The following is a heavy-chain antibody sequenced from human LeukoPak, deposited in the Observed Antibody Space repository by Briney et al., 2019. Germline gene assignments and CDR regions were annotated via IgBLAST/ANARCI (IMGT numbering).Heavy chain of an antibody. D-gene: IGHD1-26*01. CDR3: ARVESWEHSGSSQDAFDI. Sequence: ASVKVSCKASGYTFTGYYIHWVRQAPGQGLEWMGWINPHSGGTNYAQKFQGGVTMTRDTSITTAYMELSSLRSDDTAVYYCARVESWEHSGSSQDAFDIWGQGTMVTVSS. CDR1: GYTFTGYY. CDR2: INPHSGGT. J-gene: IGHJ3*02. V-gene: IGHV1-2*02.